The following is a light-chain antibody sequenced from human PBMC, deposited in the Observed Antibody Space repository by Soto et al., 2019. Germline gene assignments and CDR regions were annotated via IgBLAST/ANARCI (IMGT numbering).Light chain of an antibody. V-gene: IGKV3-20*01. CDR1: QSVSSSY. CDR2: GAS. Sequence: EIVLTQSPGTLSLSPGERATLSCRASQSVSSSYLAWYQQKPGQAPRLLIYGASSRATGIPDRFSGSGSGTGFPVTISRLEPEDFAVYYCQQYGSSPPYTFGQGTKLEIK. CDR3: QQYGSSPPYT. J-gene: IGKJ2*01.